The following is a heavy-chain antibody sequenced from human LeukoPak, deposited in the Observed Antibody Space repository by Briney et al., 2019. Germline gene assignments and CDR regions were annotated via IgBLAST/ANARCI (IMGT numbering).Heavy chain of an antibody. J-gene: IGHJ4*02. Sequence: VASVKVSCKASGYTFTSYGISWVRQAPGQGLEWMGWISAYNGNTDYAQKLQGRVTMTTDTSTSTAYMELRSLRSDDTAVYYCARMVAAGSRRVGLFDYWGQGTLVTVSS. CDR3: ARMVAAGSRRVGLFDY. V-gene: IGHV1-18*01. CDR1: GYTFTSYG. D-gene: IGHD6-13*01. CDR2: ISAYNGNT.